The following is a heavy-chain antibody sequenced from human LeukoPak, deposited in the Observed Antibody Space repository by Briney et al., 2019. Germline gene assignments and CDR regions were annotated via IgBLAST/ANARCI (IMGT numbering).Heavy chain of an antibody. CDR2: INPTGGST. CDR3: ASAQGYCSGGSCYNYYYYYGMDV. J-gene: IGHJ6*02. CDR1: GYTFPSYF. Sequence: GASVKVSCKASGYTFPSYFMHWVRQAPGQGLEWMGIINPTGGSTTYAQKFQGRVTMTRDTSTSTVYMELSSLRSEDTAVYYCASAQGYCSGGSCYNYYYYYGMDVWGQGTTVTVSS. D-gene: IGHD2-15*01. V-gene: IGHV1-46*01.